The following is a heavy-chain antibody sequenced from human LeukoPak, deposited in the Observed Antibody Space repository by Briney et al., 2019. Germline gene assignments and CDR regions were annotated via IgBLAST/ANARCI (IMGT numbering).Heavy chain of an antibody. J-gene: IGHJ4*02. D-gene: IGHD6-13*01. Sequence: GGSLRLSCAASGFTVSSNYMSWVRQAPGKGLEWVSVIYSGGSTYYADSVRGRFTISRDNSKNTLFLQMNSLRAEDTAVYYCANSPAGTTPFDYWGLGTLVTVSS. CDR2: IYSGGST. CDR3: ANSPAGTTPFDY. CDR1: GFTVSSNY. V-gene: IGHV3-53*01.